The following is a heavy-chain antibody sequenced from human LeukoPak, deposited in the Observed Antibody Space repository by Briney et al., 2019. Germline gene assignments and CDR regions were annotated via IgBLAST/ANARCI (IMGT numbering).Heavy chain of an antibody. D-gene: IGHD6-25*01. CDR2: ICSSIGCT. CDR3: ARISLAPSANFDS. V-gene: IGHV3-23*01. J-gene: IGHJ4*02. Sequence: GGSLRLSCAASAFTFSSHHMGWVRRAPGKGLEWVSSICSSIGCTYYADSVRGRFAISRDDSKNTLYLQMNSLRAEDTAVYYCARISLAPSANFDSWGQGTLVTVSS. CDR1: AFTFSSHH.